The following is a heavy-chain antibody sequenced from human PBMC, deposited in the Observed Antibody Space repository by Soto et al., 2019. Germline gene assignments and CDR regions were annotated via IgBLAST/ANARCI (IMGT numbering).Heavy chain of an antibody. CDR1: GGSFSGYY. Sequence: SETLSLTCAVYGGSFSGYYWSWIRQPPGKGLEWIGEINHSGSTNYNPSLKSRVTISVDTSKNQFSLKLSSVTAADTAVYYCARGPSGANNNWFDPWGQGTLVTVSS. V-gene: IGHV4-34*01. D-gene: IGHD6-25*01. CDR3: ARGPSGANNNWFDP. J-gene: IGHJ5*02. CDR2: INHSGST.